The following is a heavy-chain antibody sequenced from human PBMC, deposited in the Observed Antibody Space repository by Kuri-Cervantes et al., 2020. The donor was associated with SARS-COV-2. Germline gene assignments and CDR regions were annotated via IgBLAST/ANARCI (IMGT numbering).Heavy chain of an antibody. V-gene: IGHV3-30*02. CDR1: GFTFSSYA. D-gene: IGHD6-13*01. J-gene: IGHJ6*03. CDR3: AKIRAAAGTPDYYYMDV. CDR2: IRYDGSNK. Sequence: GESLKISCAASGFTFSSYAMHWVRQAPGKGLEWVAFIRYDGSNKYYADSVKGRFTISRDNSKNTLYLQMNSLRAEDTAVYYCAKIRAAAGTPDYYYMDVWGKGTTVTVSS.